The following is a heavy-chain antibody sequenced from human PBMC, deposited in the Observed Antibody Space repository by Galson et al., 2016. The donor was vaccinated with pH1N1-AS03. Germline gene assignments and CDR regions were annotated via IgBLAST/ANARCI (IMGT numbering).Heavy chain of an antibody. V-gene: IGHV3-7*03. CDR3: ARQTHGSGIFSHFDF. CDR2: IKKDGGEK. Sequence: SLRLSCAASGFIFSDYGMSWVRQAPGKGLEWVANIKKDGGEKYYVDSVRGRFTISRDNAKKSLYLQMSSLRVEDTAVYYCARQTHGSGIFSHFDFWGQGTLVTVSS. D-gene: IGHD3-10*01. J-gene: IGHJ4*02. CDR1: GFIFSDYG.